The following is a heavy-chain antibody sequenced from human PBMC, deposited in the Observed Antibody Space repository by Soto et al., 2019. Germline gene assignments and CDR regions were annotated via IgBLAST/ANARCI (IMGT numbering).Heavy chain of an antibody. Sequence: SETLFLTFTVSGGSISSYYWSWIRQPPGKGLEWIGYIYYSGSTNYNPSLKSRVTISVDTSKNQFSLKLSSVTAADTAVYYCARGNIVVVVVHEDKSYFDYWGQGTLVTVSS. J-gene: IGHJ4*02. CDR1: GGSISSYY. CDR2: IYYSGST. CDR3: ARGNIVVVVVHEDKSYFDY. D-gene: IGHD2-15*01. V-gene: IGHV4-59*01.